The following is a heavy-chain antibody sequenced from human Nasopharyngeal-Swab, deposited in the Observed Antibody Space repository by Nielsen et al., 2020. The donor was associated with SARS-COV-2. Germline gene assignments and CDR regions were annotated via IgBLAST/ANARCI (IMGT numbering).Heavy chain of an antibody. CDR3: ARDVEEWLVVPSLSFDH. V-gene: IGHV1-18*01. CDR2: ISIYNGDT. D-gene: IGHD5-18*01. CDR1: GYSFRSYG. Sequence: ASVKVSCNASGYSFRSYGINWVRQAPGQGLEWMGSISIYNGDTNYAEKFQGRVSMTTDTSTTTAFMELTSLRSDDTAVYYCARDVEEWLVVPSLSFDHWGQGTLVTVSS. J-gene: IGHJ4*02.